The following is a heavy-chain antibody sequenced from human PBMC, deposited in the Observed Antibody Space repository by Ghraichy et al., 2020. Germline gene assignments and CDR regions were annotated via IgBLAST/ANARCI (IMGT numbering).Heavy chain of an antibody. V-gene: IGHV3-23*01. CDR2: NGGSGVKT. D-gene: IGHD6-25*01. CDR3: VKHDSIEPAIVDWFDP. CDR1: GFTFTDHA. J-gene: IGHJ5*02. Sequence: GSLRLSCEASGFTFTDHAMSWVRQAPGKGLEWVSGNGGSGVKTYYADSVKGRFTISRDKSKNTLYLQMSSLRSEATAVYYCVKHDSIEPAIVDWFDPWGQGTLVTVSS.